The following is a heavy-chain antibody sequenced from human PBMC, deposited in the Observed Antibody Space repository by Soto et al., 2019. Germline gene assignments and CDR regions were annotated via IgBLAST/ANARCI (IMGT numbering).Heavy chain of an antibody. CDR3: ARGFPSMAYYGEDYFDK. CDR2: IFSGGST. CDR1: GFTVSSNY. D-gene: IGHD3-10*01. J-gene: IGHJ4*02. Sequence: EVQMVESGGGLIQPGGSLRLSCAAFGFTVSSNYMTWVRQAPGKGLEWVSVIFSGGSTYYAVSVKGRFTISRDNSRNTLGLQMKSLRGEDTAVYYCARGFPSMAYYGEDYFDKWGQGTLVTVAS. V-gene: IGHV3-53*01.